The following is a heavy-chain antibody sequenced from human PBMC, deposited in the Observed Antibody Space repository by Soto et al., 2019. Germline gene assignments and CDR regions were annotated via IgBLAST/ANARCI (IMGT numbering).Heavy chain of an antibody. D-gene: IGHD2-2*01. Sequence: QVQLQESGPGLVKPSQTLSLTCTVSGGSISSGDYYWSWIRQPPGKGLEWIGYIYYSGSTYYNPSLKSRVTISVDTSKNQFCLKLSSVTAADTAVYYCARADLLVPAADTYYYYGMDVWGQGTTVTVS. CDR1: GGSISSGDYY. J-gene: IGHJ6*02. CDR3: ARADLLVPAADTYYYYGMDV. V-gene: IGHV4-30-4*01. CDR2: IYYSGST.